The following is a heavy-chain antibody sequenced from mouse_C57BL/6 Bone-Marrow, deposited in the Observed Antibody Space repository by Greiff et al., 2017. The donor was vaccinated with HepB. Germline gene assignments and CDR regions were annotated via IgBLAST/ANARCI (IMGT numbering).Heavy chain of an antibody. D-gene: IGHD1-1*01. J-gene: IGHJ1*03. CDR2: IYPGDGDT. Sequence: VHVKQSGPELVKPGASVKISCKASGYAFSSSWMNWVKQRPGKGLEWIGRIYPGDGDTNYNGKFKGKATLTADKSSSTAYMQLSSLTSEDSAVYFCARSHYYGSSSYWYFDVWGTGTTVTVSS. CDR1: GYAFSSSW. CDR3: ARSHYYGSSSYWYFDV. V-gene: IGHV1-82*01.